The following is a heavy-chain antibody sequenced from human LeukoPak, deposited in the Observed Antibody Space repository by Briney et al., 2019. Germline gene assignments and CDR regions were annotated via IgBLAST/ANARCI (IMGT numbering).Heavy chain of an antibody. CDR2: IWYDGSNK. CDR1: GFTFSSYG. J-gene: IGHJ4*02. V-gene: IGHV3-33*06. D-gene: IGHD3-10*01. Sequence: PGGSLRLSCAASGFTFSSYGMHWVRQAPGKGLEWVAVIWYDGSNKYYADSVKGRFTISRDSSKNTLYLQMNSLRAEDTAVYFCAKRGVVIRVVLVGFHKEAYYFDSWGQGALVTVSS. CDR3: AKRGVVIRVVLVGFHKEAYYFDS.